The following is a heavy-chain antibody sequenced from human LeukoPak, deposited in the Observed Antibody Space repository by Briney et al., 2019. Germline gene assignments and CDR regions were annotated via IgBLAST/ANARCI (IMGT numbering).Heavy chain of an antibody. J-gene: IGHJ6*03. CDR2: INPSGGST. Sequence: RASVKVSCKASGYTFTSYYMHWVRQAPGQGLEWMGIINPSGGSTSYAQRFQGRVTMTRDMSTSTVYMELSGLRSEDTAVYYCARAHSSGWYGDYYYMDVWGKGTTVTVSS. CDR3: ARAHSSGWYGDYYYMDV. V-gene: IGHV1-46*01. D-gene: IGHD6-19*01. CDR1: GYTFTSYY.